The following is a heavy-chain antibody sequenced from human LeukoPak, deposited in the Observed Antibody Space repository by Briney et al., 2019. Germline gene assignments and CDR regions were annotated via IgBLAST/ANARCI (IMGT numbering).Heavy chain of an antibody. J-gene: IGHJ4*02. Sequence: PSETLSLTCTVSGGSISSYYWSWIRQPPGKGLEWIGYIYYSGSTNNNPSLKSRVTISVDTSKNQFSLKLSSVTAADTAVYYCARGDYYDSNFDYWGQGTLVTVSS. CDR2: IYYSGST. CDR1: GGSISSYY. D-gene: IGHD3-22*01. V-gene: IGHV4-59*01. CDR3: ARGDYYDSNFDY.